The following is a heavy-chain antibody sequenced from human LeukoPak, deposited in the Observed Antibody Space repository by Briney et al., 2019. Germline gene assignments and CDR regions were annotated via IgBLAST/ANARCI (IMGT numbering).Heavy chain of an antibody. D-gene: IGHD3-10*01. CDR3: ARLPPPRGYYYGSGSPARGIWFDP. Sequence: SETLSLTCTVSGGSISSSSYYWGWIRQPPGKGLEWIGEINHSGSTNYNPSLKSRVTISVDTSKNQFSLKLSSVTAADTAVYYCARLPPPRGYYYGSGSPARGIWFDPWGQGTLVTVSS. V-gene: IGHV4-39*07. CDR2: INHSGST. CDR1: GGSISSSSYY. J-gene: IGHJ5*02.